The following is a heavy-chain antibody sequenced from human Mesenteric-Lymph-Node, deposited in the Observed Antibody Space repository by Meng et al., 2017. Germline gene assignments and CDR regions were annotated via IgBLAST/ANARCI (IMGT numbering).Heavy chain of an antibody. CDR2: IRYDEITT. J-gene: IGHJ4*02. CDR1: GFTFDSYW. CDR3: VRGCNGDCRGVDY. V-gene: IGHV3-74*01. Sequence: GESLKISCTGSGFTFDSYWIHWVRQAPGKGLVWVSRIRYDEITTNYADPVKGRFTISRDNAKNTVYLEMSSLSADDTAVYFCVRGCNGDCRGVDYWGQGMQVTVSS. D-gene: IGHD2-21*02.